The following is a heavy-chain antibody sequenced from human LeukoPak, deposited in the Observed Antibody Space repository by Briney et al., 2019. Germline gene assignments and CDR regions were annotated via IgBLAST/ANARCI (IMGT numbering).Heavy chain of an antibody. J-gene: IGHJ5*02. Sequence: GASVKVSFKASGGTFISYAISWVRQARGQGREWMGGIIPIFGTATYAQKFHGIVTITTDESTSTSYMELRSLSSEDTAVYYCARDNYAGANWFDPWGQGTLVTVSS. D-gene: IGHD1-7*01. CDR2: IIPIFGTA. CDR3: ARDNYAGANWFDP. V-gene: IGHV1-69*05. CDR1: GGTFISYA.